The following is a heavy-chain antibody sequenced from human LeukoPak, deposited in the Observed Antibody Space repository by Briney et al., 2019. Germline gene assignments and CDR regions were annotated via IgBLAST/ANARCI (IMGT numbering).Heavy chain of an antibody. Sequence: SETLSLTCAVYGGSFSGYYWSWIRQPPGKGLEWIGEINHSGSTNYNPSLKSRVTISVDTSKNQFSLKLSSVTAADTAVYYCASPNLGELSSYGFDIWGQGTMVTVSS. J-gene: IGHJ3*02. V-gene: IGHV4-34*01. D-gene: IGHD3-16*02. CDR3: ASPNLGELSSYGFDI. CDR1: GGSFSGYY. CDR2: INHSGST.